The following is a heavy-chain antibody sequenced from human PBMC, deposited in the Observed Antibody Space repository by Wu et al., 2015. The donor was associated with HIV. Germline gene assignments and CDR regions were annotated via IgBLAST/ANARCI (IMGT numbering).Heavy chain of an antibody. J-gene: IGHJ4*02. CDR1: GYTFTNYD. CDR2: MNPNSDVT. D-gene: IGHD1-20*01. CDR3: ATYGPGYNWMYK. Sequence: QVQLVQSGAEVKKPGASLKVSCKASGYTFTNYDINWVRQATGQGLEWMGWMNPNSDVTKYAPKLQGRVTMTRDTSINTAYMELSSLRSDDTAVYYCATYGPGYNWMYKWGQGTLVTVSS. V-gene: IGHV1-2*02.